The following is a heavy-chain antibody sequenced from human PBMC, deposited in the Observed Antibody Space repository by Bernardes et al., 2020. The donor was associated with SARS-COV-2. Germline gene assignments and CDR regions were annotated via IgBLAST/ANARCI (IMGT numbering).Heavy chain of an antibody. Sequence: GRSLRLSCAGSGFTFGDYGMHWVRQAPGRGLEWVALITWDAYSTYYTDSVKGRFTISRDNSKNSLYLQMNSLRPEDTALYYCAKDIDYRVRGTGMDVWGQGTTVTV. CDR2: ITWDAYST. CDR3: AKDIDYRVRGTGMDV. D-gene: IGHD3-16*01. J-gene: IGHJ6*02. CDR1: GFTFGDYG. V-gene: IGHV3-43D*04.